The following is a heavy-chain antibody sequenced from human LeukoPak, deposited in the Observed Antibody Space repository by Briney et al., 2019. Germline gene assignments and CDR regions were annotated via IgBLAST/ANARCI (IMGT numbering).Heavy chain of an antibody. D-gene: IGHD1-26*01. J-gene: IGHJ4*02. CDR3: GRDREGATDY. CDR2: ISSNGGST. Sequence: PGGSLRLSCAAYGFTFSSYAMHWVRQAPGKGLEYVSSISSNGGSTYYANSVKGRFTISRDNSKNTLYLQMGRLGAEDMAVYYCGRDREGATDYWGQGTLVTVSS. V-gene: IGHV3-64*01. CDR1: GFTFSSYA.